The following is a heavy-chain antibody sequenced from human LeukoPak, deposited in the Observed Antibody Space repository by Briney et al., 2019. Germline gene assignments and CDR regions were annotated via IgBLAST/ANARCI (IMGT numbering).Heavy chain of an antibody. J-gene: IGHJ5*02. CDR2: INTNTGNP. CDR1: GYTFTSYV. V-gene: IGHV7-4-1*02. CDR3: ARWGYGSGSYPNGGFDP. Sequence: GASVKASCKASGYTFTSYVMNWVRQAPGQGLEWMGWINTNTGNPTYAQGFTGRFVFSLDTSVSTAYLQISSLKAEDTAMYYCARWGYGSGSYPNGGFDPWGQGTLVTVSS. D-gene: IGHD3-10*01.